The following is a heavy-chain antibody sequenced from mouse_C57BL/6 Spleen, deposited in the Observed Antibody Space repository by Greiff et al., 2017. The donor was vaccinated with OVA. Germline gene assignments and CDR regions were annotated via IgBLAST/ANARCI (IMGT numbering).Heavy chain of an antibody. Sequence: EVHLVESGPVLVKPGASVKMSCKASGYTFTDYYMNWVKQSHGKSLEWIGVINPYNGGTSYNQKFKGKATLTVDKSSSTAYMELNSLTSEDSAVYYCARRDGYPYYFDYWGQGTTLTVSS. V-gene: IGHV1-19*01. CDR3: ARRDGYPYYFDY. J-gene: IGHJ2*01. CDR2: INPYNGGT. D-gene: IGHD2-3*01. CDR1: GYTFTDYY.